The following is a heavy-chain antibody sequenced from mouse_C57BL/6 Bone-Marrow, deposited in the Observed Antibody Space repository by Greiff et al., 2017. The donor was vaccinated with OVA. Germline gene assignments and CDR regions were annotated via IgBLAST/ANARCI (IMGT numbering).Heavy chain of an antibody. CDR1: GYTFTSYW. J-gene: IGHJ2*01. D-gene: IGHD1-1*01. V-gene: IGHV1-52*01. Sequence: VQLQQPGAELVRPGSSVKLSCKASGYTFTSYWMHWVKQRPIQGLEWIGNIDPSDSETHYNQKFKDKATLTVDKYSRTDYIQLNSLTSDDSAVYYCARRVYYYGIIYFDYWGQGTTLTVSS. CDR2: IDPSDSET. CDR3: ARRVYYYGIIYFDY.